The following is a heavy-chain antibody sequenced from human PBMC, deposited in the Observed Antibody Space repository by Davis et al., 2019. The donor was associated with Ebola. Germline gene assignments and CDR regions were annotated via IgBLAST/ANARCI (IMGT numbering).Heavy chain of an antibody. CDR1: GSTFRNFG. CDR2: IRYDGSNR. CDR3: AKESLEPPSGMDV. J-gene: IGHJ6*02. V-gene: IGHV3-30*02. Sequence: GGPLRPPCPAPGSTFRNFGMAWVRQAPGKGLEWVAFIRYDGSNRHYADFVKGRFTISRDNSKNLLFLEMNSLRPEDAAVYYCAKESLEPPSGMDVWGQGTTVTVS. D-gene: IGHD1-1*01.